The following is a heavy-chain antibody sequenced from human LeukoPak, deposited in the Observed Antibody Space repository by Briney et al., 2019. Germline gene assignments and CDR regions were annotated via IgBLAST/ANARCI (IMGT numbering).Heavy chain of an antibody. D-gene: IGHD5-18*01. CDR2: IYSGGST. Sequence: PGGSLRLSCAASAFTVSSNYMSWVRQAPGKGLEWVSVIYSGGSTYYADSVKGRFTISRDNSKNTLYLQMNSLRAEDTAVYYCARDTAMDAFDIWGQGTMVTVSS. CDR3: ARDTAMDAFDI. CDR1: AFTVSSNY. J-gene: IGHJ3*02. V-gene: IGHV3-53*01.